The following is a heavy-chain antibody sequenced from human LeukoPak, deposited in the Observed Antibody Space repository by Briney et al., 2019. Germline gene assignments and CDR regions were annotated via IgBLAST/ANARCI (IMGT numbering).Heavy chain of an antibody. J-gene: IGHJ3*02. CDR2: IKQDGSEK. CDR1: GFTFNIYY. CDR3: ARSDGCGLVGI. Sequence: GGSLRLSCAASGFTFNIYYMSWVRQAPGKGLEWVANIKQDGSEKNYVDSVEDRFTISRDNAKNSLFLQMNSLRAEDTAVYYCARSDGCGLVGIWGQGTMVTVSS. V-gene: IGHV3-7*03. D-gene: IGHD3-22*01.